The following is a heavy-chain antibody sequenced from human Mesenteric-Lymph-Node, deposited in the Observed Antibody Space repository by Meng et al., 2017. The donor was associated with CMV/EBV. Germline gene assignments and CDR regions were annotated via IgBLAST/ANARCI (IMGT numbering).Heavy chain of an antibody. J-gene: IGHJ4*02. D-gene: IGHD1-26*01. Sequence: VSCKTSGYTFTDFYLHWVRQAPGQGLGWVGWISPNGSGKTYAQKFQGRVTLTRDTSISTAYMEFASLTSDDTAVYYCARGSGTYCNYWGQGTLVTVSS. CDR2: ISPNGSGK. V-gene: IGHV1-2*02. CDR3: ARGSGTYCNY. CDR1: GYTFTDFY.